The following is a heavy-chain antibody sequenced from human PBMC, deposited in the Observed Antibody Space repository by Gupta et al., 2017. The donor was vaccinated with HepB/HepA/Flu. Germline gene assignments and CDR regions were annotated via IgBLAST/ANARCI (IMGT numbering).Heavy chain of an antibody. CDR3: ARESVVVTAIDY. J-gene: IGHJ4*02. CDR2: TRNKANSYPT. V-gene: IGHV3-72*01. Sequence: EVQLVESGGGLVQPGGSLRLSCAASGFTFSDHYMDWVRQAPGKGLEWVGRTRNKANSYPTEYAASVKGRFTISRDDSKNSLYLQMNSLKTEDTAVYYGARESVVVTAIDYWGQGTLVTVSS. D-gene: IGHD2-21*02. CDR1: GFTFSDHY.